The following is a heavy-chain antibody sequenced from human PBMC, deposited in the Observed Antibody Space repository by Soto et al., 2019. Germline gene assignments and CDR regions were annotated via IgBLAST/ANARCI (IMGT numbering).Heavy chain of an antibody. V-gene: IGHV2-70*04. Sequence: GSGPTLVNPTQTLTLTCTFSGFSLSTSGMRVSWIRQPPGKALEWLARIDWDDDKFYSASLHTRLTISKDTSKYQVVLTMTNMDPVDTATYYCARDYNYFDYWGQGALVTVSS. CDR1: GFSLSTSGMR. D-gene: IGHD4-4*01. J-gene: IGHJ4*02. CDR3: ARDYNYFDY. CDR2: IDWDDDK.